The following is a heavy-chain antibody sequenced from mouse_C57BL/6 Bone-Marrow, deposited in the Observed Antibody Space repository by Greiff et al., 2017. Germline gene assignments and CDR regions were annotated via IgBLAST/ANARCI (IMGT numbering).Heavy chain of an antibody. CDR3: ARPYYDGSSYVYYAMDY. V-gene: IGHV1-55*01. CDR2: IYPGSGST. CDR1: GYTFTSYW. J-gene: IGHJ4*01. D-gene: IGHD1-1*01. Sequence: QVQLQQPGAELVKPGASVKMSCKASGYTFTSYWITWVKQRPGQGLEWIGDIYPGSGSTNYNEKFKSKATLTVDTSSSTAYMQLSSLTSEDSAVYYCARPYYDGSSYVYYAMDYWGQGTSVTVTS.